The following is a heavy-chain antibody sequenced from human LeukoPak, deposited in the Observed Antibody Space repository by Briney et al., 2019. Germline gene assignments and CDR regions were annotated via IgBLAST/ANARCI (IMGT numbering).Heavy chain of an antibody. J-gene: IGHJ4*02. Sequence: SETLSLTCTVSGGSISSYYWGWIRQPPGKGLEWIGSIYYSGSTYYNPSLKSRVTISVDTSKNQFSLKLSSVTAADTAVYYCARLVVRGVIRDYWGQGTPVTVSS. D-gene: IGHD3-10*01. V-gene: IGHV4-39*01. CDR1: GGSISSYY. CDR3: ARLVVRGVIRDY. CDR2: IYYSGST.